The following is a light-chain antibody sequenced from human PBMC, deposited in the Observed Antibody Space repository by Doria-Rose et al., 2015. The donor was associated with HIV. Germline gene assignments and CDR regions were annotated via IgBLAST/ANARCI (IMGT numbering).Light chain of an antibody. J-gene: IGKJ1*01. V-gene: IGKV3-20*01. CDR2: DGS. Sequence: TQSPGTLSLSPGERATLSCRASQSFSSTYLAWYQQKPGQAPSLLIYDGSTRATGIPDRFSASGSETDFTLTINRLEHEDFALYYCHQYGTSWTFGQGTKVEI. CDR3: HQYGTSWT. CDR1: QSFSSTY.